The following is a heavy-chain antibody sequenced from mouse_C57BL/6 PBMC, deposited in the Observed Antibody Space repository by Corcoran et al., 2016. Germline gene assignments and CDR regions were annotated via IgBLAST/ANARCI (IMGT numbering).Heavy chain of an antibody. CDR3: ARGGYDYDSYYAMDY. CDR2: ISYDGSN. D-gene: IGHD2-4*01. CDR1: GYSITSGYY. V-gene: IGHV3-6*01. Sequence: DVQLQESGPGLVKPSQSLSLTCSVTGYSITSGYYWNWIRQFPGKKLEWMGYISYDGSNNYNPSLKNRISITRDTSKNQFFLKLNSVTTEDTATYYCARGGYDYDSYYAMDYWGQGTSVTVSS. J-gene: IGHJ4*01.